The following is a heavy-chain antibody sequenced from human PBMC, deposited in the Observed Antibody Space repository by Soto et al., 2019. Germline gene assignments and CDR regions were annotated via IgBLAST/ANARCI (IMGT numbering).Heavy chain of an antibody. CDR2: IVVGSGNT. Sequence: ASVKVSCKASGFTFTSSAVQWVRQARGQRLEWIGWIVVGSGNTNYAQKFQERVTITRDMSTSTAYMELSSLRSEDTAVYYCAADLENDYDSSDPTSINDYWGQVTLVTVSS. CDR1: GFTFTSSA. D-gene: IGHD3-22*01. CDR3: AADLENDYDSSDPTSINDY. V-gene: IGHV1-58*01. J-gene: IGHJ4*02.